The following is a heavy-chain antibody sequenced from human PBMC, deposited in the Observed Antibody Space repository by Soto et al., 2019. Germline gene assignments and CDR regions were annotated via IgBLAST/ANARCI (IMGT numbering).Heavy chain of an antibody. CDR3: ARDSFSSLRYYGMDV. J-gene: IGHJ6*02. CDR2: IKQDGSEK. Sequence: SCAASGFTFSSYWISWVRQAPGKGLEWVANIKQDGSEKYYVDSVKGRFTISRDNAKNSLYLQMNSLRAEDTAVYYCARDSFSSLRYYGMDVWGQGTTVTVSS. V-gene: IGHV3-7*03. CDR1: GFTFSSYW.